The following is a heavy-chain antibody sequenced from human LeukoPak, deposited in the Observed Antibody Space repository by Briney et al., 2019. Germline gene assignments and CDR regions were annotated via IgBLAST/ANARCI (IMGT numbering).Heavy chain of an antibody. J-gene: IGHJ3*02. D-gene: IGHD5-12*01. CDR2: INPDGRTK. CDR1: GFTFSSYW. CDR3: ARDPGYSAFDI. Sequence: GGSLRLSCAASGFTFSSYWMSWVRQAPGEGLEFVANINPDGRTKNYVDSVKGRFTISRDNAKSSLDLQMSSLRAEDTALYFCARDPGYSAFDIWGQGTMVTVSS. V-gene: IGHV3-7*03.